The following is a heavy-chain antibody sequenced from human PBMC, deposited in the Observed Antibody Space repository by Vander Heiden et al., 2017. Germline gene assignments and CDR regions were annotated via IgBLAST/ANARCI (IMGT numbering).Heavy chain of an antibody. J-gene: IGHJ4*02. V-gene: IGHV1-18*01. Sequence: QVQLVQSGAEMQRSGASVKVSCKAAGYIFRNFGFSWVRQAPGQGFEWLGWVSGYSAEAYYPPSRQGRLTLTTDTSTTTAYMERRSLRSDDTAVYFCARGPPTDPDRNTSPWFFDFWGQGTPVTVSS. CDR2: VSGYSAEA. D-gene: IGHD3-22*01. CDR1: GYIFRNFG. CDR3: ARGPPTDPDRNTSPWFFDF.